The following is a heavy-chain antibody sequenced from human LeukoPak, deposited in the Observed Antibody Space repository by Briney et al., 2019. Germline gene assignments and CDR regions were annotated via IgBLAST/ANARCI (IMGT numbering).Heavy chain of an antibody. D-gene: IGHD1-7*01. CDR2: IYYSGST. J-gene: IGHJ4*02. V-gene: IGHV4-31*03. Sequence: SETLSLTCTVSGVSISSGDYYWSWIRQHPGKGLQWIGYIYYSGSTYYNPSLKSRVTISVDTSKNQFSLKLSSVTAADTAVYYCARSRGRLALFDYWGQGTLVTVSS. CDR3: ARSRGRLALFDY. CDR1: GVSISSGDYY.